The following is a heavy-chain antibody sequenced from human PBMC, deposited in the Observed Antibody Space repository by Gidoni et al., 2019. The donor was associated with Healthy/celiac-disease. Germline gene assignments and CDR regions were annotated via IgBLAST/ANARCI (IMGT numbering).Heavy chain of an antibody. V-gene: IGHV1-69*04. CDR1: GGTFRRYA. J-gene: IGHJ6*02. CDR2: IIPILGIA. D-gene: IGHD6-13*01. CDR3: AAGIAAAGTYYGMDV. Sequence: QVQLVQSGAEVKKPGSSVTVSCKASGGTFRRYAISWVRQAPGQGLEWMGRIIPILGIANYAQKFQGRVTITADKSTSTAYMELSSLRSEDTAVYYCAAGIAAAGTYYGMDVWGQGTTVTVSS.